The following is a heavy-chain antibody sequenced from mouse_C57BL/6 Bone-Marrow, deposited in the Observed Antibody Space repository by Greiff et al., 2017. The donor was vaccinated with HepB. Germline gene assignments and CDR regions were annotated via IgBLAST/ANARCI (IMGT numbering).Heavy chain of an antibody. J-gene: IGHJ2*01. CDR1: GFTFSSYA. CDR2: ISDGGSYT. CDR3: ARDRDYYGSRFFDD. D-gene: IGHD1-1*01. V-gene: IGHV5-4*01. Sequence: EVNVVESGGGLVKPGGSLKLSCAASGFTFSSYAMSWVRQTPEKRLEWVATISDGGSYTYYPDNVKGRFTISRDNAKNNLYLQMSHLKSEDTAMYYCARDRDYYGSRFFDDWGQGTTLTVSS.